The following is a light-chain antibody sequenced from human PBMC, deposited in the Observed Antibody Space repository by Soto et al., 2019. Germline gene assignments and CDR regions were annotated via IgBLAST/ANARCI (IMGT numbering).Light chain of an antibody. CDR2: EVT. CDR1: SSDVGGYNY. CDR3: NSYTTSSTLV. J-gene: IGLJ2*01. Sequence: QSALTQPASVSGSPGQSITISCTGTSSDVGGYNYVSWYQQHPGKAPKLMIYEVTNWPSGISDRFSASKSGNTASLTISGLQAEDEADYYCNSYTTSSTLVFGGGTKVTVL. V-gene: IGLV2-14*01.